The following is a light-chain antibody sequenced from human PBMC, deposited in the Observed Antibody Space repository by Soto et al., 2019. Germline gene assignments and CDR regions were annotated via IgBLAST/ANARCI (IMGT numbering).Light chain of an antibody. Sequence: DIQMTQSPSTLSASVGDRVTITCRASQSISSWLAWYQHKPGKAPNLLIYKASSLESGVPSRFSGSGSGTEFTLTISSLQRDDSATYYCQQYNSYPWTFGQGTKVEIK. CDR3: QQYNSYPWT. V-gene: IGKV1-5*03. CDR2: KAS. J-gene: IGKJ1*01. CDR1: QSISSW.